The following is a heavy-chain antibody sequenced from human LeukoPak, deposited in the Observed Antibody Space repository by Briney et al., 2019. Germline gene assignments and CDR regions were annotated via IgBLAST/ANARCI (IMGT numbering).Heavy chain of an antibody. Sequence: PGGSLRLSCAASGFTFSSYAMSWVRQAPGKGLEWVSAISGSGGNTYYADSVKGRFTISRDNSKNTLYLQMDSLRAEDTAEYYCAKGSVVPDFWGQGTLVTVSS. CDR1: GFTFSSYA. D-gene: IGHD2-2*01. J-gene: IGHJ4*02. V-gene: IGHV3-23*01. CDR2: ISGSGGNT. CDR3: AKGSVVPDF.